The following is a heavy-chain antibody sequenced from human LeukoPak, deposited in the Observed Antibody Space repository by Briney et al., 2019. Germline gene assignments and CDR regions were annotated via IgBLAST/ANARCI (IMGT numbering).Heavy chain of an antibody. V-gene: IGHV4-39*07. J-gene: IGHJ4*02. Sequence: PSETLSLTCTVSGGSISSSSYYWGWIRQPPGKGLEWIGSIYYSGSTYYNPSLKSRVTISVDMSKNQFSLKLTSVTAADTAVYYCARERGYCSSTSCPIDYWGQGTLVTVSS. CDR1: GGSISSSSYY. CDR2: IYYSGST. CDR3: ARERGYCSSTSCPIDY. D-gene: IGHD2-2*01.